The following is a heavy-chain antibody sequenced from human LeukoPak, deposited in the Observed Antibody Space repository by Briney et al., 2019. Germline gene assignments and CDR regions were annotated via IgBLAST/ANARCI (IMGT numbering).Heavy chain of an antibody. CDR1: GFTFSSYA. CDR3: ARDGTRGAFDI. Sequence: GRSLRLSRAASGFTFSSYAMHWVRQAPGKGLEWVAVISYDGSNKYYADSVKGRFTISRDNSKNTLYLQMNSLRAEDTAVYYCARDGTRGAFDIWGQGTMVTVSS. CDR2: ISYDGSNK. D-gene: IGHD3-10*01. J-gene: IGHJ3*02. V-gene: IGHV3-30-3*01.